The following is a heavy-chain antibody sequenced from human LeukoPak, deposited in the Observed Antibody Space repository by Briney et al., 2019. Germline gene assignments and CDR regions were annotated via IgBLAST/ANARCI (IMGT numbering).Heavy chain of an antibody. D-gene: IGHD3-16*01. CDR3: ARGGGLDV. V-gene: IGHV3-7*03. J-gene: IGHJ6*02. CDR2: INHNGNVN. CDR1: GFTFSSYW. Sequence: GGSLRLSCAASGFTFSSYWMNWARRAPGKGLEWVASINHNGNVNYYVDSVKGRFTISRDNAKNSLYLQMSSLRAEGTAVYFCARGGGLDVWGQGATVTVSS.